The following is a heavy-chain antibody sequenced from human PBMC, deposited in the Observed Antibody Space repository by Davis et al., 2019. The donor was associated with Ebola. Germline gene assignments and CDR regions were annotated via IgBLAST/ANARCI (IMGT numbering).Heavy chain of an antibody. Sequence: SETLSLTCAVYGGSFSGYYWSWIRQPPGKGLQWIGEINHSGSTNYNPSLKSRVTISVDTSKNQFSLKLSSVTAADTAVYYCTRGWGMDVWGQGATVTVSS. CDR1: GGSFSGYY. CDR2: INHSGST. J-gene: IGHJ6*02. V-gene: IGHV4-34*01. CDR3: TRGWGMDV.